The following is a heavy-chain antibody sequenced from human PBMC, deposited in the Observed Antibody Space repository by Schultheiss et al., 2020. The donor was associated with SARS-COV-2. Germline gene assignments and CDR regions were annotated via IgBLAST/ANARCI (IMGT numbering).Heavy chain of an antibody. CDR2: ISGSGGST. V-gene: IGHV3-23*01. CDR3: ASRRWLQGDY. CDR1: GFTFSSYA. D-gene: IGHD5-24*01. Sequence: GGSLRLSCAASGFTFSSYAMSWVRQAPGKGLEWVSAISGSGGSTSYAQKFQGRVTMTRDTSTSTVYMELSSLRSEDTAVYYCASRRWLQGDYWGQGTLVTVSS. J-gene: IGHJ4*02.